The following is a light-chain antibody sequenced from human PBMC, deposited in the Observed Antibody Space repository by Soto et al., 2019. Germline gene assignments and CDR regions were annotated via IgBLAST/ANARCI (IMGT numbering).Light chain of an antibody. CDR3: QQYNNWPPRT. V-gene: IGKV3-15*01. J-gene: IGKJ1*01. CDR1: QSVSSN. CDR2: GAS. Sequence: EIVMTQSPATLSVSPGERATLSCRASQSVSSNLAWYQQKPGQAPRLPIYGASTRATGIPARFSGSGSGTEFTLTISSLQSEDFAVYYCQQYNNWPPRTFGQGTKVDI.